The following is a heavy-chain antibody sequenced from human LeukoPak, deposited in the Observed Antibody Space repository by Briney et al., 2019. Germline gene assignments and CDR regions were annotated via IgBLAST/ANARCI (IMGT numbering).Heavy chain of an antibody. V-gene: IGHV3-30*03. Sequence: GGSLRLSCAASGFTFSTYDMHWVRQAPGKGLEWVAVISFYGSNKYYADSVKGRFTISRDNSKNTLYLEMNSLRAEDTAVYYCASARALYGYSGYDEPYFDYWGQGTLVTVSS. CDR3: ASARALYGYSGYDEPYFDY. D-gene: IGHD5-12*01. CDR1: GFTFSTYD. J-gene: IGHJ4*02. CDR2: ISFYGSNK.